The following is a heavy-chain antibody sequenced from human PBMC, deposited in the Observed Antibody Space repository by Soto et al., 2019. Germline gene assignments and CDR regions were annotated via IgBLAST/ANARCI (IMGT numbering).Heavy chain of an antibody. J-gene: IGHJ4*02. V-gene: IGHV3-53*01. CDR3: AKDGRGSGSHYNSFGY. D-gene: IGHD3-10*01. CDR2: IYSSGTT. CDR1: GFTVGNNY. Sequence: EVQLVESGGGLIQPGGSLKLSCAASGFTVGNNYMSWVRQAPGKGLEWVPLIYSSGTTKYADSVKGRFTVPRDNAKNTLYLQMNSLRADDTAVYYCAKDGRGSGSHYNSFGYWGQGTLVTVSS.